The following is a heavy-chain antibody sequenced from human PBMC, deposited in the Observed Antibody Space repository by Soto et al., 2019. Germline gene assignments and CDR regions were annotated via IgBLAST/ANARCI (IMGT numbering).Heavy chain of an antibody. V-gene: IGHV4-30-4*01. CDR3: AREGGESSDGLYYFDS. Sequence: PSETLSLTCTVSGGSTSSDNYWSWIRQPPGKGLEWIGHIYYSGNTDYNPSLKSRLAISIDTSKNQFSLKLSSVTAADTAVYFCAREGGESSDGLYYFDSWGQGSLVTVSS. D-gene: IGHD3-16*01. CDR2: IYYSGNT. CDR1: GGSTSSDNY. J-gene: IGHJ4*02.